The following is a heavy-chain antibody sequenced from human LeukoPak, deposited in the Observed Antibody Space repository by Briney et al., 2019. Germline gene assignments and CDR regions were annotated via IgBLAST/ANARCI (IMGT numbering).Heavy chain of an antibody. CDR2: INPNSGGT. Sequence: PGASVKVSCKASGYTFTGYYMHWVRQAPGQGLEWMGWINPNSGGTNYAQKFQGRVTMTRDTSISTAYMELSRLRSDDTAVYYCASDLYDFWSGSGNYMDVWGKGTTVTVSS. CDR1: GYTFTGYY. D-gene: IGHD3-3*01. J-gene: IGHJ6*03. CDR3: ASDLYDFWSGSGNYMDV. V-gene: IGHV1-2*02.